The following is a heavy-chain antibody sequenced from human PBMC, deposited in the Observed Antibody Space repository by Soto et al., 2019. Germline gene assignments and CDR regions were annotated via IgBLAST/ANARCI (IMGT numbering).Heavy chain of an antibody. CDR1: GFTFSSYA. V-gene: IGHV3-23*01. CDR3: ATITFGELSRWYDP. CDR2: ISGSGGST. Sequence: HPGGSLRLSCAASGFTFSSYAMSWVRQAPGKGLEWVSAISGSGGSTYYADSMKGRFTISRDNSKNTLYLQMNSLRAEDTAVYYCATITFGELSRWYDPWGQGTLVTVSS. D-gene: IGHD3-10*01. J-gene: IGHJ5*02.